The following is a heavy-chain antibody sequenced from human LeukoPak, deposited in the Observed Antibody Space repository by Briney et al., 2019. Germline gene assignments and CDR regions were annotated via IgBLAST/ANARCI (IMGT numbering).Heavy chain of an antibody. CDR1: GASITDYY. D-gene: IGHD1-26*01. CDR3: ARHLGEGTYPMDR. J-gene: IGHJ5*02. CDR2: IHISGKT. V-gene: IGHV4-59*08. Sequence: SSETLSLTCTVSGASITDYYWSWIRQTPEMGLEYIGYIHISGKTYNNPSLKGQVTVSLDTSQNQFSLKLTSVTAADTAVYFCARHLGEGTYPMDRWGQGILVTVSS.